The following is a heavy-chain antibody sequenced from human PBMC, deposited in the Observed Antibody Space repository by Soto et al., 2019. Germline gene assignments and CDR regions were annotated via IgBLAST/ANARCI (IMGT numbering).Heavy chain of an antibody. V-gene: IGHV1-24*01. J-gene: IGHJ3*02. CDR2: FDPEDGET. CDR3: ATDRGVSGYSVYFDVFVI. D-gene: IGHD5-12*01. CDR1: GYTLTELS. Sequence: ASVKVSYKVSGYTLTELSIHWVRQAPGKGLEWMGGFDPEDGETIYAQKFQGRVTMTEDTSTDTAYMELSSLRSEGTAVYYCATDRGVSGYSVYFDVFVIWGQGILATV.